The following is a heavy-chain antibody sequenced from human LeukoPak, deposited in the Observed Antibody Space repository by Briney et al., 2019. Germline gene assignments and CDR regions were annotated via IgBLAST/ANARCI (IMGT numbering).Heavy chain of an antibody. D-gene: IGHD1-26*01. CDR1: GFTFSRYW. CDR3: ASSLGALI. CDR2: IKSDGSST. J-gene: IGHJ4*02. V-gene: IGHV3-74*01. Sequence: QSGGSLRLSCAASGFTFSRYWMHWVRQAPGKGLVWVSRIKSDGSSTNYADSVKGRFTISRDNAKNTVYLQMNSLRAEDTAVYYCASSLGALIWGQGTLVTVPS.